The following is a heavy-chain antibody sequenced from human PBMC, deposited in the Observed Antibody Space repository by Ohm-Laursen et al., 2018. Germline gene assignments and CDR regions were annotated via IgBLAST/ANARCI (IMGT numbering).Heavy chain of an antibody. CDR1: GFTFSSYS. CDR3: ARELGIPVTPIDY. Sequence: SLRLSCSASGFTFSSYSMTWVRQAPGKGLEWVANIKQDGSEKYYVDSVKGRFTISRDNAKNSLYLQMNGLRAEDTAVYYCARELGIPVTPIDYWGQGTLVTVS. V-gene: IGHV3-7*01. J-gene: IGHJ4*02. D-gene: IGHD2-2*01. CDR2: IKQDGSEK.